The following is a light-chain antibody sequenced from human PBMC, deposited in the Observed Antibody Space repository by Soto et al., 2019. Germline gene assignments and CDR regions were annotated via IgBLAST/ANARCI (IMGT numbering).Light chain of an antibody. V-gene: IGKV1-5*01. CDR2: AAS. Sequence: IQMTHSPSTLSASVVDRVTITFLASQDISNWLAWYQQKPGKAPKVLIYAASTLYGGVPSRFSGSGSGTEFTLTISSLQPNDFATYYCQKYSFYPLNFGGGTKVDIK. J-gene: IGKJ4*01. CDR3: QKYSFYPLN. CDR1: QDISNW.